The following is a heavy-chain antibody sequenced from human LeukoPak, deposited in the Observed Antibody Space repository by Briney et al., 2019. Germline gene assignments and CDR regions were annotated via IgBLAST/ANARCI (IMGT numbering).Heavy chain of an antibody. CDR1: GFTFSNDA. D-gene: IGHD3-22*01. CDR3: AKGTYYYDSSGHYRQVPVDY. J-gene: IGHJ4*02. V-gene: IGHV3-23*01. CDR2: ISGSGGST. Sequence: GSLRLSCAASGFTFSNDAMSWVRQAPGKGLEWVSGISGSGGSTYYADSVKGRFTISRDNSKNTLYLQMNSLRAEDTAVYYCAKGTYYYDSSGHYRQVPVDYWGQGTLVTVSS.